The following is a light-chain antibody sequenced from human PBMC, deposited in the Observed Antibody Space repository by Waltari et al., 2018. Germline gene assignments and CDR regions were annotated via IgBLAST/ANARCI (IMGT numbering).Light chain of an antibody. CDR1: QNVGTS. CDR2: GAY. V-gene: IGKV3-15*01. Sequence: EIVVTQSLATLSVSPGERVTLSCRASQNVGTSLAWYQQKPGQTPRLLIFGAYSRASGVPARFSGSGSGTDFTLAISSLQSEDFAVYYCQQYEDWPRHSFGGGTKVQIE. CDR3: QQYEDWPRHS. J-gene: IGKJ4*01.